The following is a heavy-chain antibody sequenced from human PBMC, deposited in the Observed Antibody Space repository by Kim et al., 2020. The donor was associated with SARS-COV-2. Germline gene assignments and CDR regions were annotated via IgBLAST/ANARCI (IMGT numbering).Heavy chain of an antibody. Sequence: SETLSLSCTVSGGSISNSFNYWGWIRQRPGKGLEWIGSVYHSGSTYDSPSLKSRVTVSVDTSKNQFSLKVTSVTAADTAAYFCARLPHDSSGYVDCWGQGILVTVSS. V-gene: IGHV4-39*01. CDR1: GGSISNSFNY. CDR3: ARLPHDSSGYVDC. D-gene: IGHD3-22*01. CDR2: VYHSGST. J-gene: IGHJ4*02.